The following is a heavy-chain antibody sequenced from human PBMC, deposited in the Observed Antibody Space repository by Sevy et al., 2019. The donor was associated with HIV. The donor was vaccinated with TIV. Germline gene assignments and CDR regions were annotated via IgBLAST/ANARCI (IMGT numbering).Heavy chain of an antibody. Sequence: SETLSLTCTVSGGSISSSSYYWGWIRQPPGKGRGGIGSIYYSGSTYYNPSLKSRVTISVDTSKNQFSLKLSSVTAADTAVYYCARGQWLVHDYWGQGTLVTVSS. CDR1: GGSISSSSYY. CDR2: IYYSGST. D-gene: IGHD6-19*01. CDR3: ARGQWLVHDY. V-gene: IGHV4-39*01. J-gene: IGHJ4*02.